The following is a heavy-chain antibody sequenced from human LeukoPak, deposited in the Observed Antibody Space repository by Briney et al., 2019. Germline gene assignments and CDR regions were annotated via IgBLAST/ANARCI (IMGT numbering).Heavy chain of an antibody. J-gene: IGHJ4*02. CDR1: GGSISSSSYY. D-gene: IGHD6-13*01. CDR2: IYYSGST. V-gene: IGHV4-39*07. CDR3: ARDTAAGTDY. Sequence: SETLSLTCTVSGGSISSSSYYWGWIRQPPGKGLEWIGSIYYSGSTYYNPSLKSRVTISVDTSKNQFSLKLSSVTAADTAVYYCARDTAAGTDYWGQGTLVTVSS.